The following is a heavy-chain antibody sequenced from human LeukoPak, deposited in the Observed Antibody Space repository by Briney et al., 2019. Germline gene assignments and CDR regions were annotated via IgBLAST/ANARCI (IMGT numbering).Heavy chain of an antibody. CDR1: GYSISSGYY. J-gene: IGHJ5*02. D-gene: IGHD6-13*01. V-gene: IGHV4-38-2*02. CDR2: IYHSGST. CDR3: ARSAATGTHNWFDP. Sequence: SETLSLTCTVSGYSISSGYYWGWIRQPPGKGLEWIGSIYHSGSTYYNPSLKSRVTISVDTSKNQFSLKLSSVTAADTAVYYCARSAATGTHNWFDPWGRGTLVTVSS.